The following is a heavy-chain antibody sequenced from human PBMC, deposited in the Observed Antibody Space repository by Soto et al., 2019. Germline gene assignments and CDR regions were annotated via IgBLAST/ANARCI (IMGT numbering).Heavy chain of an antibody. CDR3: ARERTSATYYIDC. J-gene: IGHJ4*02. Sequence: GGSLRLSCAASGFTVNNYYMSWVRQAPGKGLEWVSVIYSGGNTYCADSVKGRFAISRDNSKSTLYLQLDSLRVEDTAVYYCARERTSATYYIDCWGPGTLVTVSS. CDR2: IYSGGNT. V-gene: IGHV3-53*01. CDR1: GFTVNNYY. D-gene: IGHD3-10*01.